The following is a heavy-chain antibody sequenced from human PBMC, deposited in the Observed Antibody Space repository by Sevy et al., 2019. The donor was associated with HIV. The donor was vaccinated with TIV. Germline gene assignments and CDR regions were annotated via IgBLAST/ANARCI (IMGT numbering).Heavy chain of an antibody. Sequence: GGSLRLSCAASGFTFDYYWMNWVRQAPGKGLEWVANIKDDGSEKHYVDSVKGRFTISRDNAMNNLYVQMNSLRVEDTAVYYYVRTYDSTGYNNFPDGIFDIWGQGTKVTVSS. V-gene: IGHV3-7*03. D-gene: IGHD3-22*01. CDR3: VRTYDSTGYNNFPDGIFDI. J-gene: IGHJ3*02. CDR1: GFTFDYYW. CDR2: IKDDGSEK.